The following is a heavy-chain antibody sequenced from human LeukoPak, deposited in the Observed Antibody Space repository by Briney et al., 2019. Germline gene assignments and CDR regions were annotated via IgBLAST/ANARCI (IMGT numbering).Heavy chain of an antibody. CDR2: ISAYNGNT. Sequence: ASVKVSCKASGYTFTSYGISWVRQAPGQGLEWMGRISAYNGNTNYAQKLHGRVTMTTDTSTNTAYMELRSLRSDDTAVYYCARDGANDFWSGYDFDYWGQGTLVTVSS. V-gene: IGHV1-18*01. J-gene: IGHJ4*02. CDR1: GYTFTSYG. CDR3: ARDGANDFWSGYDFDY. D-gene: IGHD3-3*01.